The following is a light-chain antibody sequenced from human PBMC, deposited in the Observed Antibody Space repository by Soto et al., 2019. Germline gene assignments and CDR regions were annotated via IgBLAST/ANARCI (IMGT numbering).Light chain of an antibody. CDR1: QYINTR. Sequence: IFLTHSPATLSSFPGDRFTLSCRASQYINTRLAWYQHRPGQAPRLLIYQTSLRAAGIPARFSASGSGTEFTITISDVQPEDFEIYYCQKRKRWHRKFGQGKKVDIK. J-gene: IGKJ1*01. CDR3: QKRKRWHRK. CDR2: QTS. V-gene: IGKV3D-11*01.